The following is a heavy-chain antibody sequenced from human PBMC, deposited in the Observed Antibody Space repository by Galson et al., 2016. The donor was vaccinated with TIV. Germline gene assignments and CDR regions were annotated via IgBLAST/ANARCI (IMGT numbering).Heavy chain of an antibody. CDR1: GGIFSGYA. V-gene: IGHV1-69*13. CDR3: ARRTDGHLYDYYGMDV. J-gene: IGHJ6*02. CDR2: IISIFRTA. D-gene: IGHD5-24*01. Sequence: SVKVSCKASGGIFSGYAINWVRQAPGQGLEWMGRIISIFRTANYAEKFQGRVTITADDSTNTVNMKLSSLKSEDTAVYYCARRTDGHLYDYYGMDVWGQGTTVIVSS.